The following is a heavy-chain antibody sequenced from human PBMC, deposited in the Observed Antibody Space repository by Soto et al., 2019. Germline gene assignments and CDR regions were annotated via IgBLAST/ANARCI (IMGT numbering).Heavy chain of an antibody. CDR3: ARQEDAYTPKFDW. Sequence: ALQKICFESSDYSFTNYWIAWVRPIPGKGLEWMGIIYPDDSYARYSPSFQGQITISADKSISTAYLQWSSLEASDTAMYYCARQEDAYTPKFDWWGQGTLVTVSS. CDR2: IYPDDSYA. J-gene: IGHJ4*02. CDR1: DYSFTNYW. V-gene: IGHV5-51*01. D-gene: IGHD2-2*01.